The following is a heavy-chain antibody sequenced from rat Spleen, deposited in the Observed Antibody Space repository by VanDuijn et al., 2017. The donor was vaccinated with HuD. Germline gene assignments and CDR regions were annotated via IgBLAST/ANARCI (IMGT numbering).Heavy chain of an antibody. V-gene: IGHV5-19*01. J-gene: IGHJ2*01. D-gene: IGHD1-9*01. CDR3: ARRHYGYTDYFDY. CDR1: GFTFSGYW. CDR2: ISPSGGST. Sequence: EVQLVETGGGLVQPGRSLKLSCVASGFTFSGYWMYWIRQAPTKGLEWVASISPSGGSTYYRDAVKGRFTISRDNAKSTLSLQMDSLRSEDTATYYCARRHYGYTDYFDYWGQGVMVTVSS.